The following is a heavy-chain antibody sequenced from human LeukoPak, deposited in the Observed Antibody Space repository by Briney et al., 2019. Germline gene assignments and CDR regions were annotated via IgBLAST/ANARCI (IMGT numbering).Heavy chain of an antibody. Sequence: PSETLSLTCTVSGGSISSYYWSWIRQPPGKGLEGIGYIYYSGSTNYNPSPKRRVTISVDTSKNQFSLKLSSVTAADTAVYYCARDYQGGYGDKTVDYWGQGTLVTVSS. CDR3: ARDYQGGYGDKTVDY. CDR2: IYYSGST. J-gene: IGHJ4*02. CDR1: GGSISSYY. V-gene: IGHV4-59*01. D-gene: IGHD5-18*01.